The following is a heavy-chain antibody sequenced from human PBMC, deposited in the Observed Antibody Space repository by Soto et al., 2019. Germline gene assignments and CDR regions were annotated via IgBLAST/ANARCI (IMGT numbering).Heavy chain of an antibody. V-gene: IGHV4-30-2*01. CDR2: IYHSGRT. J-gene: IGHJ5*02. CDR3: ARVPGP. Sequence: TLSLTCAVTGGSISSGGYSWRWIRQPPGKGLERIGYIYHSGRTYYNPSLKSRVTISVDRSKNQFSLKLSSVTAADTAVYYCARVPGPWGQGTVVTVSS. CDR1: GGSISSGGYS.